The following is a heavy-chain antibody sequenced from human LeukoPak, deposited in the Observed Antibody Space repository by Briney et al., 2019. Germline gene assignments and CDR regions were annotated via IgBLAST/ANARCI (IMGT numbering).Heavy chain of an antibody. D-gene: IGHD2-2*01. CDR1: GYAFTNYG. CDR3: ARVSSDCRTSPSCYDY. J-gene: IGHJ4*02. Sequence: GASVKVSCKASGYAFTNYGISWVRQAPGQGLEWMGWISPYNGYTHYTQNLQGRVTVTTDTSTSTAYMELRSLRSDDTAVYYCARVSSDCRTSPSCYDYWGQGTLVIVSS. CDR2: ISPYNGYT. V-gene: IGHV1-18*01.